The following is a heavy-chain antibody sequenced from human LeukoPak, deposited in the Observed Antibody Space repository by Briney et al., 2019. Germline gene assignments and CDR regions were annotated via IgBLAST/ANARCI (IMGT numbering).Heavy chain of an antibody. CDR1: GYTFTSYG. CDR3: ARHLNGYSSSYGIDY. J-gene: IGHJ4*02. Sequence: ASVKVSCKASGYTFTSYGISWVRQAPGQGLEWMGWISAYNGNTNYAQKLQGRVTMTTDTSTSTAYMELRSLRSDDTAVYYCARHLNGYSSSYGIDYWGQGTLVTVSS. CDR2: ISAYNGNT. D-gene: IGHD6-13*01. V-gene: IGHV1-18*01.